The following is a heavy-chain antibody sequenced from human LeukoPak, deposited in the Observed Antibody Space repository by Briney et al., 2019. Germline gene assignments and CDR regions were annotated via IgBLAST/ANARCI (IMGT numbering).Heavy chain of an antibody. D-gene: IGHD1-26*01. CDR3: ARGTGSYYSLGY. V-gene: IGHV3-74*01. J-gene: IGHJ4*02. Sequence: LGGSLRLSCAASGFTFSSYWMHWVRQAPGKGLVWVSRINSDGSSTSYADSVKGRFTISRDNAKNTLYLQMDSLRAEDTAMYYYARGTGSYYSLGYWGQGTLVTASS. CDR1: GFTFSSYW. CDR2: INSDGSST.